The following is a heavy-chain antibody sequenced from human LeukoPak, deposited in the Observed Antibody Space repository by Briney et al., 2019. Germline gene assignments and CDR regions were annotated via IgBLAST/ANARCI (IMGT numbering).Heavy chain of an antibody. CDR3: VRSPRGYCSGSSCYTFYFDY. CDR1: GYSFTSYR. V-gene: IGHV5-51*01. J-gene: IGHJ4*02. CDR2: IHPGDSDT. D-gene: IGHD2-15*01. Sequence: GESLKISCEASGYSFTSYRIGWVRQMSGKGPEWMGIIHPGDSDTRYSPSFRGKVTISADKSLSTAYLQWSSLKASDTAVYYCVRSPRGYCSGSSCYTFYFDYWGQGTLLTVSS.